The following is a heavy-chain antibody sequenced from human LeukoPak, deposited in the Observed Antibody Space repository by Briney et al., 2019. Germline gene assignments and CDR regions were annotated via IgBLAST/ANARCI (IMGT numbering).Heavy chain of an antibody. CDR3: ARHGISAVRGVTTFDY. CDR2: IYYSGST. V-gene: IGHV4-39*01. D-gene: IGHD3-10*01. J-gene: IGHJ4*02. CDR1: GGSISSSSYY. Sequence: SETLSLTCTVSGGSISSSSYYWGWIRQPPGKGLEWIGSIYYSGSTYYNPSLKSRVTISVDTSKNQFSLKLSSVTAADTAVYYCARHGISAVRGVTTFDYWGQGTLVTVSS.